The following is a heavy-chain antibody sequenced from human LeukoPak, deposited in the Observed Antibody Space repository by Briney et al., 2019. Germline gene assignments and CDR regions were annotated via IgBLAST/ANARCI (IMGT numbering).Heavy chain of an antibody. V-gene: IGHV3-9*01. CDR3: ARPSSSWYYFDY. J-gene: IGHJ4*02. CDR1: GFTFDDYA. D-gene: IGHD6-13*01. Sequence: PGGSLRLSCAASGFTFDDYAMHWVRQAPGKGLEWVSGISWNRGSIGYADSVKGRFTISRDNAKNSLYLQMNSLRAEDTAVYYCARPSSSWYYFDYWGQGTLVTVSS. CDR2: ISWNRGSI.